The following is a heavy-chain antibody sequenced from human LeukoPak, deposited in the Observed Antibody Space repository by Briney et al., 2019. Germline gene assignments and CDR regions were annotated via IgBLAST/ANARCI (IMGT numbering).Heavy chain of an antibody. D-gene: IGHD2-15*01. CDR2: ISGSGGST. CDR1: GFTFSSYA. CDR3: ARAGWCGGGSCYDY. Sequence: PGGSLRLSCAASGFTFSSYAMSWVRQAPGKGLEWVSAISGSGGSTYYADSVKGRFTISRDNAKNSLYLQMNSLRAEDTAVYYCARAGWCGGGSCYDYWGQGTLVTVSS. J-gene: IGHJ4*02. V-gene: IGHV3-23*01.